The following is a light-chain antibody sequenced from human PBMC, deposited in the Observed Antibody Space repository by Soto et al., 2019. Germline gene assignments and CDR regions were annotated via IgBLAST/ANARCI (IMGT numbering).Light chain of an antibody. CDR2: AAS. V-gene: IGKV1-27*01. Sequence: DIQMTQSPTSLSASVGDRVTITCRASQGIRNFVAWYQQKPGKASKLLIYAASTLQSGVPSRFNGNGSGTDLTLTINSLQPEYVATYSWQKYSSHPVFGPGTKVEIK. CDR3: QKYSSHPV. J-gene: IGKJ3*01. CDR1: QGIRNF.